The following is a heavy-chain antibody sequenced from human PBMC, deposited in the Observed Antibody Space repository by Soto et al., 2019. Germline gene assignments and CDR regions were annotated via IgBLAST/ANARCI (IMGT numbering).Heavy chain of an antibody. V-gene: IGHV3-74*01. CDR2: INSDGSST. Sequence: EVQLVESGGGLVQPGGSLRLSCAASGFTFSSYWMHWGRQAPGKGLVWVSRINSDGSSTSYADSVKGRFTISRDNAKNTLYLQMNSLRAEDTAVYYCARATYGDLDFAEYFQHWGQGTLVTVSS. D-gene: IGHD4-17*01. CDR3: ARATYGDLDFAEYFQH. J-gene: IGHJ1*01. CDR1: GFTFSSYW.